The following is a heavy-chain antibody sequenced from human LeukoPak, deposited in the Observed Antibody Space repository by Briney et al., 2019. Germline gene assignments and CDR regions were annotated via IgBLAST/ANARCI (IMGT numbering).Heavy chain of an antibody. CDR2: ISYGGSNK. J-gene: IGHJ6*02. D-gene: IGHD6-6*01. Sequence: PGGSLRLSCAASGFTFSSYAMHWVRQAPGKGLEWVAVISYGGSNKYYADSVKGRFTISRDNSKNTLYLQMNSLRAEDTAVYYCARMYSSSMSALDVWGQGTTVTVSS. CDR3: ARMYSSSMSALDV. CDR1: GFTFSSYA. V-gene: IGHV3-30-3*01.